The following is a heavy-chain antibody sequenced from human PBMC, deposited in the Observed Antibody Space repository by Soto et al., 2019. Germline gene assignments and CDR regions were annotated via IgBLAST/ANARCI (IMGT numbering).Heavy chain of an antibody. CDR1: GGSFSGDY. D-gene: IGHD3-22*01. CDR2: INHSGNT. CDR3: ARKLVYDSSAYCFDY. Sequence: PSETLSLTCAVYGGSFSGDYWSWIRQPPGKGLEWIGEINHSGNTNYNPSLKSRVTISVDTSKNQFSLTLNSVTAADTAVYYCARKLVYDSSAYCFDYWGRGTLVTVSS. J-gene: IGHJ4*02. V-gene: IGHV4-34*01.